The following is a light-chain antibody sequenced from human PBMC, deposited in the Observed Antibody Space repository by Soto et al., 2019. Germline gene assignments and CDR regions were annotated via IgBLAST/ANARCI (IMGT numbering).Light chain of an antibody. Sequence: QSVLTQPASVSGSPGQSITISCTGTSSDVGFYNLVSWYQQHPGKAPKLIIFEVTKRPSGVSNRIAGSKSGNTALLTVSGAQAEDEAYYCCFSHTCVFGGGTKLTVL. V-gene: IGLV2-23*02. CDR3: FSHTCV. CDR1: SSDVGFYNL. CDR2: EVT. J-gene: IGLJ2*01.